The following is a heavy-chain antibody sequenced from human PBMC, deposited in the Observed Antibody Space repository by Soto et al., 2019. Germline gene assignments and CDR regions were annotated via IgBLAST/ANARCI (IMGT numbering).Heavy chain of an antibody. V-gene: IGHV3-21*01. CDR1: AFTFSSYS. CDR3: ARVGRGLGVVGGPDY. D-gene: IGHD1-26*01. Sequence: GGSMRLSCAPSAFTFSSYSMNWVRQAPGKGLEWVSSISSSSSYIYYADSVKGRFTISRDNAKNSLYLQMNSLRAEDTAVYDCARVGRGLGVVGGPDYWGQGTLVTVSS. J-gene: IGHJ4*02. CDR2: ISSSSSYI.